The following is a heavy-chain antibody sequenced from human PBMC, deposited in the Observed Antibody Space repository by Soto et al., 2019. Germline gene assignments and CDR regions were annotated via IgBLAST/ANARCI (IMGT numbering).Heavy chain of an antibody. CDR3: ARDSRASWSYYYDSSGYLGY. CDR2: ISGSGGST. Sequence: GGSLRLSCAASGFTFSSYAMSWVRQAPGKGLEWVSAISGSGGSTYYADSVKGRFTISRDNAKNTLYLQMNSLRAEDTAVYYCARDSRASWSYYYDSSGYLGYWGQGTLVTVSS. D-gene: IGHD3-22*01. CDR1: GFTFSSYA. V-gene: IGHV3-23*01. J-gene: IGHJ4*02.